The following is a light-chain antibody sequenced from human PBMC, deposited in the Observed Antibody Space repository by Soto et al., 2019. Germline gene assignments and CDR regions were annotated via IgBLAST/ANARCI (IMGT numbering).Light chain of an antibody. CDR2: GAS. CDR3: QQYGSLPWT. Sequence: EIVMTQSPATLSVSPGERATLSCRASQSVSSNYLAWYQQKPGQAPRPLIYGASSRAIGIPDRFSGSGSGTDFTLTISRLEPEDFAVYYCQQYGSLPWTFGQGTKV. CDR1: QSVSSNY. J-gene: IGKJ1*01. V-gene: IGKV3-20*01.